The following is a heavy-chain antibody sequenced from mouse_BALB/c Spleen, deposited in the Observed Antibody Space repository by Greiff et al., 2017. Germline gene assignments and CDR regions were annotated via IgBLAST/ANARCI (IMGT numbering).Heavy chain of an antibody. CDR1: GFTFSSFG. D-gene: IGHD2-14*01. Sequence: EVKVVESGGGLVQPGGSRKLSCAASGFTFSSFGMHWVRQAPEKGLEWVAYISSGGSYTYYPDTVTGRFTISRDNAKNTLYLEMSSLRSEDTAMYYCARPPTVGAMDYWGQGTSVTVSS. CDR3: ARPPTVGAMDY. J-gene: IGHJ4*01. V-gene: IGHV5-9-4*01. CDR2: ISSGGSYT.